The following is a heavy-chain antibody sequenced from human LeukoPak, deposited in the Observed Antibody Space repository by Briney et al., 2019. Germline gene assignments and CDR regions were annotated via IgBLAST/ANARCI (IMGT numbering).Heavy chain of an antibody. CDR3: VRDLAVAGTCFDS. V-gene: IGHV3-7*03. D-gene: IGHD6-19*01. CDR2: IKQDGSDR. Sequence: GGFLRLSCAASGFTFRNYWMSWVRQAPGTGLEWVANIKQDGSDRNYVTSVRGRFTISRDNAESSLYLQMNSLRVEDTAVYYCVRDLAVAGTCFDSWGQGTLVTVSS. J-gene: IGHJ4*02. CDR1: GFTFRNYW.